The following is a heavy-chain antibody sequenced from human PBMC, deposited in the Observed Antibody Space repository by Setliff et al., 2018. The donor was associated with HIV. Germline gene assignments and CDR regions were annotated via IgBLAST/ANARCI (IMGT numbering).Heavy chain of an antibody. Sequence: PGGSLRLSCAASGFTFSSYRMNRVRQAPGKGLEWVSSIIRDSSYIFYTDSVKGRFTISRDNAKNSLYLQMNSLRAEDTAAYYCARDGTRLLAAMDVWGKGTTVTVSS. J-gene: IGHJ6*03. CDR2: IIRDSSYI. CDR3: ARDGTRLLAAMDV. CDR1: GFTFSSYR. V-gene: IGHV3-21*01.